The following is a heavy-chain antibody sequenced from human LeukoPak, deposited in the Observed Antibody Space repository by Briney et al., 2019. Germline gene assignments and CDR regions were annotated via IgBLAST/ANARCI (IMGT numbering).Heavy chain of an antibody. CDR3: ASLGDFWGTY. D-gene: IGHD3-3*01. J-gene: IGHJ4*02. V-gene: IGHV4-59*01. CDR1: GGSISSYY. CDR2: IYYSGST. Sequence: SQTLSLTCTVSGGSISSYYWSWIRQPPGKGLEWIGYIYYSGSTNYNPSLKSRVTISVDTSKNQFSLKLSSVTAADTAVYYCASLGDFWGTYWGQGTLVTVSS.